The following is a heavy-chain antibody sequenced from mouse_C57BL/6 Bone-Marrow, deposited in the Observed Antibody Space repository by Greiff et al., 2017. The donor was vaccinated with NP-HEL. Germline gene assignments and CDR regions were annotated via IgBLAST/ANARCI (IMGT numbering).Heavy chain of an antibody. V-gene: IGHV1-9*01. J-gene: IGHJ3*01. CDR1: GYTFTGYW. CDR2: FLPGSGKT. CDR3: ARDNDGYYVAY. D-gene: IGHD2-3*01. Sequence: VQLQESGAELLKPGASVKLPCKATGYTFTGYWLEWVKQRPGHGLGGIGAFLPGSGKTNYNEKFKGKATFTADTSTNTAYMQLSSLTTEDSAIYYCARDNDGYYVAYWGQGTLVTVSA.